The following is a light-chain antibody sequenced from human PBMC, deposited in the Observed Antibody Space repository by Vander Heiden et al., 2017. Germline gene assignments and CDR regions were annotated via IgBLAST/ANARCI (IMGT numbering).Light chain of an antibody. J-gene: IGKJ4*01. CDR2: DAS. V-gene: IGKV1-39*01. Sequence: DILMTQTPSSLSASLGDRVTISCRASHFMSTYLKWFQQKPGRAPKLLIYDASRLQAGVPSRFTGSGSGQDFSLTITSLQPEDFATYYCQQTYTVPVTFGGGTRVE. CDR1: HFMSTY. CDR3: QQTYTVPVT.